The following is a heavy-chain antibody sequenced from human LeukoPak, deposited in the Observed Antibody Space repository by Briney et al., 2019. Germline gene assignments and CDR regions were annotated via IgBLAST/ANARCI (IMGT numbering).Heavy chain of an antibody. V-gene: IGHV3-23*01. Sequence: PGGSLRLSCAASGFTFSTYAVNWVRQAPGKGLEWVSTISGSGDSTYYADSVKGRFTISRDNSKNTLYLQMNSQRAEDTAIYYCAKGESAVRGAGWQYYYGMDVWGQGTTVTVSS. CDR1: GFTFSTYA. CDR3: AKGESAVRGAGWQYYYGMDV. D-gene: IGHD3-10*01. J-gene: IGHJ6*02. CDR2: ISGSGDST.